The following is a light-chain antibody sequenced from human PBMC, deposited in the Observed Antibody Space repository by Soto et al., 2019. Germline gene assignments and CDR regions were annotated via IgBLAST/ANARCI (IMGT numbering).Light chain of an antibody. CDR1: TSDFGTYNY. V-gene: IGLV2-14*01. CDR3: SSYTSRSTPV. Sequence: QSVLTQPASVSGSPGQSITISCTGTTSDFGTYNYVSWYQHHPGKVPKLLIFAVSNRPSGVSNRFSGSKSGNTASLTISGLQAEDEADYYCSSYTSRSTPVFGTGTKATVL. CDR2: AVS. J-gene: IGLJ1*01.